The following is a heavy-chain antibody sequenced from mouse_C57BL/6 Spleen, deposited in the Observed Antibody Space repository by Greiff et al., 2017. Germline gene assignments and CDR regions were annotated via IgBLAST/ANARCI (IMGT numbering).Heavy chain of an antibody. CDR3: ARYEGGFLFDD. J-gene: IGHJ2*01. Sequence: EVQRVESGGGLVQPGGSLSLSCAASGFTFTDYYMSWVRQPPGKALEWLGFIRNKANGYTTEYSASVKGRFTISRDNSQSILYLQMNALRAEDSATYYCARYEGGFLFDDWGQGTTLTVSS. CDR2: IRNKANGYTT. CDR1: GFTFTDYY. V-gene: IGHV7-3*01.